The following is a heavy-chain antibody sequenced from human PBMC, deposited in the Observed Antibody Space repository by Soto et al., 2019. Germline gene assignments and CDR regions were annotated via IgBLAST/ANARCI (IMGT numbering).Heavy chain of an antibody. CDR3: ARRPCGGDCYNNWFDP. CDR2: IYPGDSHA. V-gene: IGHV5-51*01. J-gene: IGHJ5*02. D-gene: IGHD2-21*02. Sequence: PAESLISSCKASGSSFTSYWIVWVLQLPGKGLEWMGIIYPGDSHARYSPSFQAQVTISADKSISTAYLQWSSLKASDTSMDYCARRPCGGDCYNNWFDPWGQGTLVTVSS. CDR1: GSSFTSYW.